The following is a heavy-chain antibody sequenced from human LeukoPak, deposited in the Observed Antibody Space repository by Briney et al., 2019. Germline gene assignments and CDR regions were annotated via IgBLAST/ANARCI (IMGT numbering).Heavy chain of an antibody. J-gene: IGHJ5*02. Sequence: PSETLSLTCSVSGASISSYYYNWIRQSPGKGLEWIGYIYYSGITNYNPSLKSRVTMSLDTSNNQFSLKLSSVTAADTAVYYCARVLFSSGYSTWGQGTLVTVSS. CDR2: IYYSGIT. D-gene: IGHD3-22*01. V-gene: IGHV4-59*01. CDR3: ARVLFSSGYST. CDR1: GASISSYY.